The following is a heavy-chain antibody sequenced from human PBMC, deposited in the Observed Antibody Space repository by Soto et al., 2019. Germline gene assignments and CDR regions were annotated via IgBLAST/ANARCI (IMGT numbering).Heavy chain of an antibody. V-gene: IGHV3-7*03. CDR3: ARGFSSTPNWFDP. CDR2: IKQDGSVR. CDR1: GFTFSSGW. D-gene: IGHD6-19*01. Sequence: GGSLRLSCVASGFTFSSGWMSWVRQAPGKGLEWVANIKQDGSVRYYVDSVKGRFTISRDNAMNSLYLQMNSLRVEDTAMYYCARGFSSTPNWFDPWGQGTLVTVSS. J-gene: IGHJ5*02.